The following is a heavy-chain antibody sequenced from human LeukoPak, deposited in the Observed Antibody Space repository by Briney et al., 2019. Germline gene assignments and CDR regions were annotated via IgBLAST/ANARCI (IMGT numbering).Heavy chain of an antibody. CDR3: ARQTPPLRYFDWLSTDYYYYYYMDV. D-gene: IGHD3-9*01. Sequence: SETLSLTCAVSGGSFSAFFWRWIRQPPGKGLEWIGEINHSGSTYYNPSLKSRVTISVDTSKNQFSLKLSSVTAADTAVYYCARQTPPLRYFDWLSTDYYYYYYMDVWGKGTTVTISS. CDR2: INHSGST. J-gene: IGHJ6*03. V-gene: IGHV4-34*01. CDR1: GGSFSAFF.